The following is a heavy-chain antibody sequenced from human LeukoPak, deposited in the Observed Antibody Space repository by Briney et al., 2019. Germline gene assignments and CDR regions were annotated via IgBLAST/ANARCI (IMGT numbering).Heavy chain of an antibody. V-gene: IGHV3-30-3*01. Sequence: PGGSLRLSCAASGFTFNSYAMHWVRQAPGKGLEWVAVIPYDGSNKYYADSVKGRFTISRDNSKNTLYLQMNSLRAEDTAVYYCARGSGEYSSSWPQDYWGQGTLVTVSS. CDR1: GFTFNSYA. CDR2: IPYDGSNK. J-gene: IGHJ4*02. CDR3: ARGSGEYSSSWPQDY. D-gene: IGHD6-13*01.